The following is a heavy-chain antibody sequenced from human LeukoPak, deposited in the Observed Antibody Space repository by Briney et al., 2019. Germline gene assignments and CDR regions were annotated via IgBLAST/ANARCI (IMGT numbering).Heavy chain of an antibody. J-gene: IGHJ6*03. V-gene: IGHV1-69*13. CDR1: GGTFSSYA. Sequence: SVKVSCKASGGTFSSYAISWVRQAPGQGLEWMGGIIPIFGTANYAQKFQGRVTITADESTSTAYMELSSLRPEDTAVYYCVRDNEDFWSGMPDYYYYYYMDVWGKGTTVTVSS. CDR2: IIPIFGTA. CDR3: VRDNEDFWSGMPDYYYYYYMDV. D-gene: IGHD3-3*01.